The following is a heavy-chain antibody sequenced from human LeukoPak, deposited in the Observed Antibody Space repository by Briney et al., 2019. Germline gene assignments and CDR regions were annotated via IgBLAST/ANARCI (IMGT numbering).Heavy chain of an antibody. CDR1: GGSISSYY. V-gene: IGHV4-4*07. J-gene: IGHJ4*02. D-gene: IGHD3-10*01. Sequence: SETLSLTCTVSGGSISSYYWSWIRQPAGKGLEWIWRIYTIGSTNYNPSLKSRVTMSVDTSKNQFSLKLSSVTAADTAVYYCARDNYYGSGSYYFVAPDYWGQGTLVTVSS. CDR2: IYTIGST. CDR3: ARDNYYGSGSYYFVAPDY.